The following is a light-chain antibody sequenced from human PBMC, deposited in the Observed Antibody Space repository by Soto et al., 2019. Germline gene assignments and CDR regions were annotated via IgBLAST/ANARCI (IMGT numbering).Light chain of an antibody. CDR1: SGDVGGYNY. V-gene: IGLV2-14*01. CDR3: SSFTTSNSLVI. CDR2: EVS. J-gene: IGLJ2*01. Sequence: QSALTQPASVSGSPGQSITISCTGTSGDVGGYNYVSWYQQQPGKAPKLMIYEVSTRPSGVSNRFSGSKSGNTASLPISGLQAEDEADYYCSSFTTSNSLVIFGGGTKLTVL.